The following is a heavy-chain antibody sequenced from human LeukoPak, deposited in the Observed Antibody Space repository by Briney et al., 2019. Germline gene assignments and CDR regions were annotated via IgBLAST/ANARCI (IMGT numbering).Heavy chain of an antibody. D-gene: IGHD5-12*01. V-gene: IGHV3-74*03. Sequence: GGSLRLSCAASGFTFSTYWMHWVRQAPGKGLVWVSRINNDGSGTTHADSVEGRFTISRDNAKNTLYLQMNSLRAEDTAVYYCAREYSQAFDIWGQGTLVTVSS. CDR1: GFTFSTYW. CDR3: AREYSQAFDI. J-gene: IGHJ3*02. CDR2: INNDGSGT.